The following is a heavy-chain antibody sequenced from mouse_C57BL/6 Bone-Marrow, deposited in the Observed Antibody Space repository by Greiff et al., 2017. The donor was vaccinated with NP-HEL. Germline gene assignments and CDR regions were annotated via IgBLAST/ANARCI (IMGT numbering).Heavy chain of an antibody. CDR3: ARCAYGNYWYFDV. D-gene: IGHD2-1*01. CDR1: GYTFTDYY. CDR2: IYPGSGNT. Sequence: VQLKESGAELVRPGASVKLSCKASGYTFTDYYINWVKQRPGQGLEWIARIYPGSGNTYYNEKFKGKATLTAEKSSSTAYMQLSSLTSEDSAVYFCARCAYGNYWYFDVWGTGTTVTVSS. V-gene: IGHV1-76*01. J-gene: IGHJ1*03.